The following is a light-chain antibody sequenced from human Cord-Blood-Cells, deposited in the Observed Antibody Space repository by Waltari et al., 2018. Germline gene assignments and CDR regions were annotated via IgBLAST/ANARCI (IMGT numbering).Light chain of an antibody. CDR1: SLLDSKGSII. CDR3: MQALQTPYS. J-gene: IGKJ2*03. CDR2: LRS. V-gene: IGKV2-28*01. Sequence: SLLDSKGSIILDWNRQNPGQFLRFLTYLRSNRASGVPDRFSGSGSGSDFTLKTSRVEAEDVGVNYCMQALQTPYSFGQGTKLEIK.